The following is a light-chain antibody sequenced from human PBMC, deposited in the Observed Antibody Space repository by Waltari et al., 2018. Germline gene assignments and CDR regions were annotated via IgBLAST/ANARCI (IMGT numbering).Light chain of an antibody. J-gene: IGLJ2*01. Sequence: YDLTQPFSVSVSPGQTATITCSGDVLAGKYVRWFQQKPGQAPTLLRYKDTERPSGIPERFSGSSSGSTVTLTIRGALLEDEADYHCHAAADNNWFFGGGTKLTVL. CDR1: VLAGKY. CDR3: HAAADNNWF. V-gene: IGLV3-27*01. CDR2: KDT.